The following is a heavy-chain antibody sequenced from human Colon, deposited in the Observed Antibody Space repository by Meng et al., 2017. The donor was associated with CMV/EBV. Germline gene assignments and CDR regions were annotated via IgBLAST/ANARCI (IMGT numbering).Heavy chain of an antibody. Sequence: SETLSLTCSVSGGSVSSTNNYWTWIRQPPGQGLEWIGYISNSGNTNYNPSLKSRVTIAVDTSRNQFSLKMTSVSAADTAMYYCARESSGWSTGIDLWGQGTLVTVSS. D-gene: IGHD6-19*01. CDR2: ISNSGNT. V-gene: IGHV4-61*01. CDR3: ARESSGWSTGIDL. J-gene: IGHJ5*02. CDR1: GGSVSSTNNY.